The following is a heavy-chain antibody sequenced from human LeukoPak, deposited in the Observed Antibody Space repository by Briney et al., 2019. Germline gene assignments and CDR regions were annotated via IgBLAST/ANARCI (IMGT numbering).Heavy chain of an antibody. CDR1: GGSISSYY. J-gene: IGHJ4*02. CDR3: ARGGYDFCSGYYSFDY. Sequence: SETLSLTCTVSGGSISSYYWSWIRQPAGKGLEWIGRIYTSGSTNYNPSLKSRVTMSVDTSKNQFSLKLSSVTAADTAVYYCARGGYDFCSGYYSFDYWGQGTLVTVSS. CDR2: IYTSGST. D-gene: IGHD3-3*01. V-gene: IGHV4-4*07.